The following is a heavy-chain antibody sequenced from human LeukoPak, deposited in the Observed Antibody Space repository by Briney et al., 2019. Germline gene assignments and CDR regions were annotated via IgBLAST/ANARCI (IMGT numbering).Heavy chain of an antibody. CDR3: ARDGDSGDYAY. J-gene: IGHJ4*02. CDR1: GGSISSGSYY. V-gene: IGHV4-61*02. Sequence: SETLSLTCTGSGGSISSGSYYWCWIRQPAGKGLEWIGRIYTSGSTNYNPSLKSRVTISADTSKNQFSLKLTSVTAADTAVYYCARDGDSGDYAYWGQGTLVTVSS. CDR2: IYTSGST. D-gene: IGHD4-17*01.